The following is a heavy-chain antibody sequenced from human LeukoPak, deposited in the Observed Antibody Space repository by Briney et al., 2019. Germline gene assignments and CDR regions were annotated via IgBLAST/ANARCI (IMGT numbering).Heavy chain of an antibody. CDR3: ARGVPEYYDFWSGYFYYFDY. D-gene: IGHD3-3*01. Sequence: PSETLSLTCTVSGGSISSYYWSWIRQPPGKGLEWIGYIYYSGSTNYNPSLKSRVTISVDTSKNQFSLKLTSVTAADTAVYYCARGVPEYYDFWSGYFYYFDYWGQGTLVTVSS. V-gene: IGHV4-59*01. CDR2: IYYSGST. CDR1: GGSISSYY. J-gene: IGHJ4*02.